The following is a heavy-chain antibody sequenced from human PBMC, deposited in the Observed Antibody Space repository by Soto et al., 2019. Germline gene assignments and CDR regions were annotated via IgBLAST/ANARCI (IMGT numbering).Heavy chain of an antibody. CDR3: ARAHGHVDIVATTKAGYYYMDV. V-gene: IGHV4-34*01. D-gene: IGHD5-12*01. CDR2: INHSGST. J-gene: IGHJ6*03. Sequence: SETLSLTCAVGGGSFSGYYWSGIRQPPGKGLEWIGEINHSGSTNYNPSLKSRVTISVDTSKNQFSLKLSSVTAADTAVYYCARAHGHVDIVATTKAGYYYMDVWGKGTTVTVSS. CDR1: GGSFSGYY.